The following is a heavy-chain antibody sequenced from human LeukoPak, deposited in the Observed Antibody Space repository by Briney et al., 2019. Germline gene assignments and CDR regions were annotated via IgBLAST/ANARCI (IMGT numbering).Heavy chain of an antibody. CDR3: ARASRYFDL. CDR1: GGSISSYY. Sequence: SETLSLTCTVSGGSISSYYWSWIRQPPGKGLEWIGYIYYSGSTNYNPSLKSRVTISVGTSKSQFSLKLSSVTAADTAVYYCARASRYFDLWGRGTLVTVSS. CDR2: IYYSGST. V-gene: IGHV4-59*01. J-gene: IGHJ2*01.